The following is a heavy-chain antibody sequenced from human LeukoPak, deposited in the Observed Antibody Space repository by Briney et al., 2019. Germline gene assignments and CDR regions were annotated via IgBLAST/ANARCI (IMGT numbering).Heavy chain of an antibody. CDR2: IIPIFGTA. D-gene: IGHD3-10*01. J-gene: IGHJ5*02. CDR3: ARSIYMTMVRAPFDP. V-gene: IGHV1-69*01. CDR1: GGTFSSYA. Sequence: GSSVKVSCKASGGTFSSYAISWVRQAPGQGLEWMGGIIPIFGTANYAQKFQGRVTITADESTSTAYMELSSLRSEDTAVYYCARSIYMTMVRAPFDPWGQGTLVTASS.